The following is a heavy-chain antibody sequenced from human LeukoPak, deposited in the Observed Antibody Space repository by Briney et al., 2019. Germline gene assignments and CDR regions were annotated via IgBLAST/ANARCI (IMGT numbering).Heavy chain of an antibody. J-gene: IGHJ6*03. V-gene: IGHV4-34*01. CDR1: GGSFSGYY. CDR3: ARGYGDYGYTAHYMDV. D-gene: IGHD4-17*01. CDR2: INHSGST. Sequence: SETLSLTCAVYGGSFSGYYWSWIRQPPGKGLEWIGEINHSGSTNYNPSLKSRVTISVDTSKNQFSLKLSSVTAADTAVYYCARGYGDYGYTAHYMDVWGKGTTVTVSS.